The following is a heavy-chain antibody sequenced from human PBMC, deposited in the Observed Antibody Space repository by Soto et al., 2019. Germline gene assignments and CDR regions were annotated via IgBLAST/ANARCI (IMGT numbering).Heavy chain of an antibody. CDR3: TRLGIAAAGTDY. V-gene: IGHV3-73*01. D-gene: IGHD6-13*01. CDR1: GFTFSGSA. J-gene: IGHJ4*02. Sequence: GGSLRLSCAASGFTFSGSAMHWVRQASGEGLEWVGRIRSKAKSYATVYAASVKGRFTISRDDSKNTAYLQMNSLKNEDTAVYYCTRLGIAAAGTDYWGQGTLVTVSS. CDR2: IRSKAKSYAT.